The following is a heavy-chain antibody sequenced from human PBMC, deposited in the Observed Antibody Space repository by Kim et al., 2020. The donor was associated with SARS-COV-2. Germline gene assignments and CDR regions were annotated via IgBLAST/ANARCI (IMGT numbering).Heavy chain of an antibody. CDR3: VIDYSYTFDS. Sequence: TMHYADSVRGRFTISRADSKNSLYLEMNSLRAEDTAIYYCVIDYSYTFDSWGQGILVTVSS. CDR2: TM. V-gene: IGHV3-48*03. D-gene: IGHD1-1*01. J-gene: IGHJ4*02.